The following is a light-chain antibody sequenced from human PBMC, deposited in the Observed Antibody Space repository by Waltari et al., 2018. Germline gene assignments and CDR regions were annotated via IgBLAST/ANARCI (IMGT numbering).Light chain of an antibody. CDR1: QSLLHSNGRNY. V-gene: IGKV2-28*01. CDR3: XQALQNPLT. CDR2: LGS. Sequence: EIVMTQSPLSLPVTPGEPASISCRSSQSLLHSNGRNYLDWYLQKPGQSPQLLFYLGSTRASGVPDRFSGIGSGTDFTLKISRVEAEDVGVXYCXQALQNPLTFGGGTKVEIK. J-gene: IGKJ4*01.